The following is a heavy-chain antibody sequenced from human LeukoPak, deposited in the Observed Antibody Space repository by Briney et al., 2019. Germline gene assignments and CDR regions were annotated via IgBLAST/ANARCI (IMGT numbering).Heavy chain of an antibody. CDR2: INHSGST. Sequence: KPSETLSLTCAVYGGSFSGYYWSWIRQPPGKGLEWIGEINHSGSTNYNPSLKSRVTISVDTSKNQFSLKLSSVTAADTAVYYCARQVTMIVVPPQDAFDIWGQGTMVTVSS. D-gene: IGHD3-22*01. CDR1: GGSFSGYY. J-gene: IGHJ3*02. CDR3: ARQVTMIVVPPQDAFDI. V-gene: IGHV4-34*01.